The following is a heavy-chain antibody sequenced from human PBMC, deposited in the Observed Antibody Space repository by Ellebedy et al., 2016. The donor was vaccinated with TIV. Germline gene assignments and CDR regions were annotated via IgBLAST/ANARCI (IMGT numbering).Heavy chain of an antibody. CDR3: VRGGTTEWSQYYYYGMDV. CDR2: IIPIFGTA. CDR1: GGTFSSYA. Sequence: SVKVSCXASGGTFSSYAISWVRQAPGQGLEWMGGIIPIFGTANYAQKFQGRVTITADKSTSTAYMELSSLRSEDTAVYYCVRGGTTEWSQYYYYGMDVWGQGTTVTVSS. J-gene: IGHJ6*02. D-gene: IGHD1-1*01. V-gene: IGHV1-69*06.